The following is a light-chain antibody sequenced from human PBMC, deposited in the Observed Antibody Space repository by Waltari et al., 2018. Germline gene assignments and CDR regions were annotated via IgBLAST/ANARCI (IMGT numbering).Light chain of an antibody. CDR1: QSVLSDYSSKNY. V-gene: IGKV4-1*01. Sequence: IVMTQSPDMAVSLGERATVNCKSRQSVLSDYSSKNYLAWYQQKTGLPPKSLIYWASILEYGVPDRFSGSGSGTDFKLTIHSLQTEDVAVYFCQQFYITPHTFGQGTRLEIK. CDR2: WAS. J-gene: IGKJ2*01. CDR3: QQFYITPHT.